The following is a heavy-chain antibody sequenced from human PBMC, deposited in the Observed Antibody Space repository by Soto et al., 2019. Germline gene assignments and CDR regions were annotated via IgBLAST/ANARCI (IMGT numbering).Heavy chain of an antibody. V-gene: IGHV1-2*02. CDR1: GYMFTGNY. D-gene: IGHD3-22*01. CDR2: INPNSGAT. CDR3: APHYPDSSGYFDH. J-gene: IGHJ4*02. Sequence: QVQLVQSGTEVKKPGASVKVYCKASGYMFTGNYMHWVRQAPVQGLENMGWINPNSGATNYAQKFQGRFTMTWDTSISTAYVELSRLRSDDTAVYYCAPHYPDSSGYFDHWGQGTLVTVSS.